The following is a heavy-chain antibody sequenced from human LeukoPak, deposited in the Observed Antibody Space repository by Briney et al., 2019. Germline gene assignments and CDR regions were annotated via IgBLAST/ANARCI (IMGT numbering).Heavy chain of an antibody. CDR1: GGSIGSGSYY. J-gene: IGHJ2*01. CDR2: IYHSGNT. V-gene: IGHV4-31*03. Sequence: SETLSLTCTVSGGSIGSGSYYWSWIRQHPGKGLEWIGYIYHSGNTYYNPSLKSRVTISVDTSKNQFSLKLSSVTAADTAVYYCARAATYYYGSGSATSYWYFDPWGRGTLVTVSS. CDR3: ARAATYYYGSGSATSYWYFDP. D-gene: IGHD3-10*01.